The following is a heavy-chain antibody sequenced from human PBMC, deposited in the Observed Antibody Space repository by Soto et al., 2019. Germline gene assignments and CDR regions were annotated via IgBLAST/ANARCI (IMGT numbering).Heavy chain of an antibody. Sequence: SETXSLTCTFSVVSIIVHYYSWVRHPPGKGLRCIGYISYSGSTNYNPSLKSRVTISVDTSNNQFSLRLSSVTAADTAVYYCARDVGLKNANGYYDFWSAKNNWFDPWGQGILVTVSS. V-gene: IGHV4-59*11. CDR2: ISYSGST. D-gene: IGHD3-3*01. CDR1: VVSIIVHY. CDR3: ARDVGLKNANGYYDFWSAKNNWFDP. J-gene: IGHJ5*02.